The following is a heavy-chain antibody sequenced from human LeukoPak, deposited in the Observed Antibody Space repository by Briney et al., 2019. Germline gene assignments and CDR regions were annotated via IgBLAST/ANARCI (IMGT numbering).Heavy chain of an antibody. J-gene: IGHJ5*02. CDR3: ARQIAVEVGWFDP. Sequence: SVKVSCKASGYTFTGYYMHWVRQAPGQGLEWMGRINPNSGGTNYAQKFQGRVTMTRDTSISTAYMELSRLRSDDTAVYYCARQIAVEVGWFDPWGQGTLVTVSS. V-gene: IGHV1-2*06. CDR2: INPNSGGT. D-gene: IGHD6-19*01. CDR1: GYTFTGYY.